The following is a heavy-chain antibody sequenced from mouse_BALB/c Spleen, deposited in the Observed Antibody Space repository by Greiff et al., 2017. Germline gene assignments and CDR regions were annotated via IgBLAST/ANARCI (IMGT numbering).Heavy chain of an antibody. CDR3: ARGNYETMDY. CDR2: INPYNGAT. J-gene: IGHJ4*01. D-gene: IGHD2-1*01. CDR1: GFSFTGYY. V-gene: IGHV1-42*01. Sequence: VHVQQSGPELVKPGASVKISCKASGFSFTGYYMHWVKQSPVKSLEWIGRINPYNGATSYNQNFKDKATMTVDKSSSTAYMELHSLTSEDTAVYYCARGNYETMDYWGQGTTVTVSA.